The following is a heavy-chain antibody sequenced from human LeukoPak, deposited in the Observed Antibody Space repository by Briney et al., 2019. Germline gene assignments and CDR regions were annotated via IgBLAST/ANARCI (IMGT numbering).Heavy chain of an antibody. CDR1: GGSISSGGYY. CDR2: INHSGST. Sequence: SETLSLTCTVSGGSISSGGYYWSWIRQPPGKGLEWIGEINHSGSTNYNPSLKSRVTILVDTSKNQFSLKLSSVTADDAAVYYGARGHSPVTTKVSYFQHWGQGTLVTVSS. V-gene: IGHV4-39*07. CDR3: ARGHSPVTTKVSYFQH. J-gene: IGHJ1*01. D-gene: IGHD4-17*01.